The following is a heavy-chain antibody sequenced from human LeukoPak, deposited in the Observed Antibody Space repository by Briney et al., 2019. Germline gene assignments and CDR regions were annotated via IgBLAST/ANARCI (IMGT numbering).Heavy chain of an antibody. CDR2: IMPLFGTP. J-gene: IGHJ4*02. D-gene: IGHD5-18*01. Sequence: SVKVSCKASVGTFNNYAISWVRQAPGQGPEWMRGIMPLFGTPKYAQKFQGRVTIITDDSTSTAYMELSGLRSDDTAMYYCAATDGYLHRHPIYYLDYWGQGTLVTVSS. CDR3: AATDGYLHRHPIYYLDY. CDR1: VGTFNNYA. V-gene: IGHV1-69*05.